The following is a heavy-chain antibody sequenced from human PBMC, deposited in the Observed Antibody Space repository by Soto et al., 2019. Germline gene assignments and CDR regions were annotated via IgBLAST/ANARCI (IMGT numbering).Heavy chain of an antibody. Sequence: EVQLVESGGGLVQPGGSLKLSCAASGFTFSGSAMHWVRKASGKGLEWVGRIRSKANSYATAYAASVKGRFTISRDDSKNTAYLQMNSLKTEDTAVYYCTSRSSGWYVDYWGQGTLVTVSS. CDR1: GFTFSGSA. J-gene: IGHJ4*02. CDR2: IRSKANSYAT. V-gene: IGHV3-73*01. D-gene: IGHD6-19*01. CDR3: TSRSSGWYVDY.